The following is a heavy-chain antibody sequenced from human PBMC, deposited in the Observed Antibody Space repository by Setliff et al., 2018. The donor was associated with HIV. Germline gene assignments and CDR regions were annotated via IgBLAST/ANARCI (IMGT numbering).Heavy chain of an antibody. V-gene: IGHV1-46*01. CDR1: GYTFTSYY. Sequence: EASVKVSCKASGYTFTSYYMHWVRQAPGQGLEWIGIINCNDGSSTYAQKFQGRVTMTRDTSTTTVYMELSSLRSEDTAIYYCARRGYSDFWGQGTLVTVSS. D-gene: IGHD6-13*01. CDR3: ARRGYSDF. CDR2: INCNDGSS. J-gene: IGHJ4*02.